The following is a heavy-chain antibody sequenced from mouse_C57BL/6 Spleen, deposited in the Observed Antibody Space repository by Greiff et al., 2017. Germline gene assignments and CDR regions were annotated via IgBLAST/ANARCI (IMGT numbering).Heavy chain of an antibody. Sequence: VLLVESGPGLVQPSQSLSITCTVSGFSFTSYGVHWVRQSPGKGLEWLGVICSGGSTDYNAAVMSRLSIIKDNSKSQVICKMNSLQADDYAIYYCAKKEGDYDWFGYWGQVTPVTVSA. CDR3: AKKEGDYDWFGY. CDR1: GFSFTSYG. CDR2: ICSGGST. J-gene: IGHJ3*01. D-gene: IGHD2-13*01. V-gene: IGHV2-5*01.